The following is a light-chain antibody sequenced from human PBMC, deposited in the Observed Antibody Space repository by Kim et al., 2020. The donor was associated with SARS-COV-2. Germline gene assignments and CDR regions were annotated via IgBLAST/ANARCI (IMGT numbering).Light chain of an antibody. CDR2: WAS. CDR3: QQYSSTLPH. V-gene: IGKV4-1*01. CDR1: QSVLYSSNNKNY. J-gene: IGKJ2*01. Sequence: DIVMTQSPDSLAVSLGERATINCKSSQSVLYSSNNKNYLAWYQQKPGQPPKLLIYWASTRESGVPDRFSGSGSGTDFTLTISSLQAEDVAVYYCQQYSSTLPHFGQGTKLEI.